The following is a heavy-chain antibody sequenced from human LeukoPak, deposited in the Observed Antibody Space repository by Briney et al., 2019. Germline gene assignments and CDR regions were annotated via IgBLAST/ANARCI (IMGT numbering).Heavy chain of an antibody. D-gene: IGHD2-21*02. V-gene: IGHV3-30-3*01. J-gene: IGHJ3*02. CDR2: IASDGSHT. CDR1: GFTFSNYF. Sequence: GGSLRLSSAASGFTFSNYFMHWVRQAPGKGLKWVADIASDGSHTFYVESVKGRFTISRDNSKNTLYLQMNSLGPEDTAVYFCARERQDTVIHSGAFDIWGQGTMVTVSS. CDR3: ARERQDTVIHSGAFDI.